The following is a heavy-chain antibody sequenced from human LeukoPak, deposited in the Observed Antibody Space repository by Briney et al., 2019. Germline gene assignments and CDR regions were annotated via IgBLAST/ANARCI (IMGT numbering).Heavy chain of an antibody. V-gene: IGHV4-59*08. CDR2: IYYSGST. D-gene: IGHD3-22*01. CDR1: GGSISNHY. J-gene: IGHJ4*02. CDR3: ATSSGYNPYYFDY. Sequence: SETLSLTCTISGGSISNHYWNWIRQPPGKGLEWIGYIYYSGSTNYNPSLKGRVTISVDTSKNQFSLKLSSVTAADTAVYYCATSSGYNPYYFDYWGQGTLVSVSS.